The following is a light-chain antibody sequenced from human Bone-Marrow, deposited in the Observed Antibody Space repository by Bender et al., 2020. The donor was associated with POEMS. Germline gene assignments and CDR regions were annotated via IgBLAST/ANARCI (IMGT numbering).Light chain of an antibody. CDR3: QSYDSTSWV. V-gene: IGLV6-57*01. CDR1: SGTIGSNY. CDR2: EDE. J-gene: IGLJ3*02. Sequence: NFMLTQPHSVAGSPGKTVTISCTRSSGTIGSNYVQWFQQRPGSSPTTVIYEDEQRPSGVPDRFSGSADTASNSASLTISGLQTEDEADYYCQSYDSTSWVFGGGTTLTVL.